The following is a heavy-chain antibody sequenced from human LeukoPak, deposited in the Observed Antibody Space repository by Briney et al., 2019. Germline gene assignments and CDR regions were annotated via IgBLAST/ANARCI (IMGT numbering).Heavy chain of an antibody. CDR1: GGSISSYY. D-gene: IGHD6-13*01. CDR3: ARVSSSWYLDWYFDL. CDR2: IDTSGNT. V-gene: IGHV4-4*07. J-gene: IGHJ2*01. Sequence: SETLSLTCTVSGGSISSYYWSWIRQPAGKGLEWIGRIDTSGNTNYKPSLKSRVTMSVDTSKKQFSLKLSSVTAADTAVYYCARVSSSWYLDWYFDLWGRGTLVTVSS.